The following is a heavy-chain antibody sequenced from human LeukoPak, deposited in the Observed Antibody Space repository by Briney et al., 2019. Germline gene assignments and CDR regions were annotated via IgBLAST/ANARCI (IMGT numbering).Heavy chain of an antibody. CDR2: IIPTFGTA. D-gene: IGHD6-13*01. CDR3: ARELRVAAAGTPFFDY. CDR1: GGTFSSYA. V-gene: IGHV1-69*05. J-gene: IGHJ4*02. Sequence: SVKVSCKASGGTFSSYAISWVRQAPGQGLEWMGGIIPTFGTANYAQKFQGRVTITTDESTSTAYMELSSLRSEDTAVYYCARELRVAAAGTPFFDYWGQGTLVTVSS.